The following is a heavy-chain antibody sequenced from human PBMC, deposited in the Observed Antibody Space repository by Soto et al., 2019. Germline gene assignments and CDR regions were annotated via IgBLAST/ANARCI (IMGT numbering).Heavy chain of an antibody. Sequence: GGSLRLSCAASGFTFSSYDMHWVRQATGKGLEWVSAIGTAGDTYYPGSVKGRFTISRENAKNSLYLQMNSLRAEDTAVYYCARAVGYYYGMDVWGQGTTVTVSS. J-gene: IGHJ6*02. CDR2: IGTAGDT. CDR3: ARAVGYYYGMDV. V-gene: IGHV3-13*01. D-gene: IGHD1-26*01. CDR1: GFTFSSYD.